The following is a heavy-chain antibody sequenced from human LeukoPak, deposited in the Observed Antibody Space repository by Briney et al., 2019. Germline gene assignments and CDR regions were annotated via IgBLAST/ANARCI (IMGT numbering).Heavy chain of an antibody. V-gene: IGHV3-21*04. D-gene: IGHD5-18*01. CDR3: ASLDTAKQPLANH. CDR1: GFTFSSYS. J-gene: IGHJ5*02. CDR2: ISSNSYYT. Sequence: PGGSLRLSCAASGFTFSSYSMNWVRQAPGKGLEWVSSISSNSYYTSCADSVKGRFTISKNSAKNSLYLQMNTLRVEDTAMYYCASLDTAKQPLANHWGQGTLVTVSS.